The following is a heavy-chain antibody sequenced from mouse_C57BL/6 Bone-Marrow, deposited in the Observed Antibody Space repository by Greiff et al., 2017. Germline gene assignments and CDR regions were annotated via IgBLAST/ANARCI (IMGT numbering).Heavy chain of an antibody. D-gene: IGHD4-1*01. CDR1: GYTFTSYW. Sequence: VQLQQPGAELVRPGTSVKLSCKASGYTFTSYWMHWVKQRPGQGLEWIGVIDPSDSYTNYNQKFKGKATLTVDTSSSTAYMQLSSLTSEDSAVYYCALNWGHYWGQGTTLTVSS. CDR2: IDPSDSYT. V-gene: IGHV1-59*01. J-gene: IGHJ2*01. CDR3: ALNWGHY.